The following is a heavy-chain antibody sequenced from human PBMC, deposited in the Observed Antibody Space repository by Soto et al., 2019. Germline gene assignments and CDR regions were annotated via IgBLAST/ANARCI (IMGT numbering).Heavy chain of an antibody. CDR3: ARVFLDSNYHENYFDS. J-gene: IGHJ4*02. CDR2: IYYSGST. V-gene: IGHV4-31*03. D-gene: IGHD4-4*01. Sequence: LPLSCTVSGGSISSGGYYWSWIRQHPGKGLEWIGYIYYSGSTYYNPSLKSRVTISVDTSKNQFSLKLSSVTAADTAVYYCARVFLDSNYHENYFDSWDQGTLVILPS. CDR1: GGSISSGGYY.